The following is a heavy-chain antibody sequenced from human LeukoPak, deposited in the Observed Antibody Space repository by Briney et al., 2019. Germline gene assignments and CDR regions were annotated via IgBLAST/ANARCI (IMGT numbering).Heavy chain of an antibody. J-gene: IGHJ6*02. CDR1: GYTFTGYY. D-gene: IGHD2-15*01. CDR2: INPNSGGT. V-gene: IGHV1-2*02. Sequence: ASVKVSCKASGYTFTGYYMHWVRQAPGQGLEWMGWINPNSGGTNYAQKFQGRVTMTRDTSISTAYMELSRLRSDDTAVYYCARDNRKTYCSGGSCYNYYYYYGMDVWGQGTTVTVSS. CDR3: ARDNRKTYCSGGSCYNYYYYYGMDV.